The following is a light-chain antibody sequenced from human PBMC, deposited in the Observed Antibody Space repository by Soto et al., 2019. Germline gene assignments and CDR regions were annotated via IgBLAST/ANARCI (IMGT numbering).Light chain of an antibody. CDR3: GTWDSGLSVVL. CDR1: SSNIGNNY. Sequence: QSELTQPPSVSAAPGQKVTISCSGSSSNIGNNYVSWYQQLPGTAPKLLINDNDKRPSGIPDRFSGSKSGTSATLGITGLQTGDEADYFCGTWDSGLSVVLFGGGTKLTVL. J-gene: IGLJ2*01. CDR2: DND. V-gene: IGLV1-51*01.